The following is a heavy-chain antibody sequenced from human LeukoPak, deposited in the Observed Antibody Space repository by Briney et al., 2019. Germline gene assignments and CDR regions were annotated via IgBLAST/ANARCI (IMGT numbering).Heavy chain of an antibody. CDR3: ARYGGFYFDY. CDR2: VYHTGSG. CDR1: GVSVSSITW. J-gene: IGHJ4*02. Sequence: PSETLSLTCAVSGVSVSSITWWSWIRQPPGQGLEWIGEVYHTGSGTYNSSLASRVTIAVDKSKNQFSLTLTSVTAADTAVYYCARYGGFYFDYWGPGTLVSVSS. V-gene: IGHV4-4*02. D-gene: IGHD4-23*01.